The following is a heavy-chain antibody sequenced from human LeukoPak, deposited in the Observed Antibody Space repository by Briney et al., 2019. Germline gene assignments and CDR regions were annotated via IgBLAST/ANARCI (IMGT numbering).Heavy chain of an antibody. CDR2: ISSSSSYI. CDR3: ARDGRQWLVAY. CDR1: GFTFSSYC. J-gene: IGHJ4*02. V-gene: IGHV3-21*01. Sequence: GGSLRLSCAASGFTFSSYCMTWVRQAPGKGLEWVSSISSSSSYIYYADSVKGRFTISRDNAKNSLYLQMNSLRAEDTAVYYCARDGRQWLVAYWGQGTLVTVSS. D-gene: IGHD6-19*01.